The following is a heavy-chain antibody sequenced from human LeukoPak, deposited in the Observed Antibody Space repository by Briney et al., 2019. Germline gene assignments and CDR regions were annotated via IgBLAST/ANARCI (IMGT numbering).Heavy chain of an antibody. Sequence: GGSLRLSCAASGFTFSSYAMSWVRQAPGKGLEWVSAISGSVGSTYYADSVKGRFTISRDDSKNTLYLQMNSLRVEDTAVYYCAKGPYSGFSWGQGTLVTVSS. J-gene: IGHJ5*02. CDR3: AKGPYSGFS. V-gene: IGHV3-23*01. CDR1: GFTFSSYA. D-gene: IGHD1-26*01. CDR2: ISGSVGST.